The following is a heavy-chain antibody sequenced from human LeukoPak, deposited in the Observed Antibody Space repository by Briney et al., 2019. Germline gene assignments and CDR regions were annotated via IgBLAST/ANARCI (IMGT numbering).Heavy chain of an antibody. J-gene: IGHJ5*02. CDR3: AGQGGFYLDH. CDR1: GGSISGSVW. Sequence: SETLSLTCAVSGGSISGSVWWSRVRQPPGKGLEWIGEIYHRGNTNYNPSLKSRVTISLDESQNRFSLNLISVTAADTAVYYCAGQGGFYLDHWGQGILVTVSS. V-gene: IGHV4-4*02. D-gene: IGHD3-16*01. CDR2: IYHRGNT.